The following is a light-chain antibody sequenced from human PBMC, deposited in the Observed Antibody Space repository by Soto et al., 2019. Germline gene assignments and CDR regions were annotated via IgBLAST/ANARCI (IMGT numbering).Light chain of an antibody. Sequence: QSVLTQPPSASGTPGQRVTISCSGSSSNIGSNTVNWYQQLPGTAPKLHIYSNNQRPSGVPDRFSGSKSGTSASLAISGLQSEDESDYYCAAWDDSLNGFVVFGGGTTRTVL. V-gene: IGLV1-44*01. CDR2: SNN. J-gene: IGLJ2*01. CDR3: AAWDDSLNGFVV. CDR1: SSNIGSNT.